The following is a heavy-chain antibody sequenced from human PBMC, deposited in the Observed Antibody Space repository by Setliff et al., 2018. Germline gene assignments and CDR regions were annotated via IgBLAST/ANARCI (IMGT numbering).Heavy chain of an antibody. CDR2: IKQDGSEK. CDR1: GFTFSSYW. V-gene: IGHV3-7*01. J-gene: IGHJ6*03. Sequence: PGGSLRLSCAASGFTFSSYWMSWVRQAPGKGLEWVANIKQDGSEKYYVDSVKGRFTISRDSAKNSLYLQMNSLRAEDTAVYYCAREKMATNYYYYYMDVWGKGTTVTVSS. D-gene: IGHD5-12*01. CDR3: AREKMATNYYYYYMDV.